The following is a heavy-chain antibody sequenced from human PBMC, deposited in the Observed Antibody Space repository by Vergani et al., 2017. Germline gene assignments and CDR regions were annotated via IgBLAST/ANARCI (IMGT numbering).Heavy chain of an antibody. V-gene: IGHV3-15*01. CDR2: IKSKTDGGTT. D-gene: IGHD1-26*01. CDR3: ARGLSGSYYVGAFVY. Sequence: EVQLVESGGGLVKPGGSLRLSCAASGFTFSNAWMSWVRQAPGKGLEWVGRIKSKTDGGTTDYAAPVKGRFTISRDDSKNTLYLQMNSLKTEDTAVYYCARGLSGSYYVGAFVYWGQGTLVTVSS. J-gene: IGHJ4*02. CDR1: GFTFSNAW.